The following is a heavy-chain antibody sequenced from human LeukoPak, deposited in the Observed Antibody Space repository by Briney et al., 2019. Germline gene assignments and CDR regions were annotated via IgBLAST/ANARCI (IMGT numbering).Heavy chain of an antibody. D-gene: IGHD1-26*01. CDR1: GFTFSSYG. V-gene: IGHV3-30*18. J-gene: IGHJ3*02. Sequence: TGGSLRLSCAASGFTFSSYGMHWVRQAPGKGLEWVAVISYDGSNKYYADSVKGRFTISRDNSKNTLYLQMNSLRAEDTAVYYCAKDRSGSYKRPDAFDIWGQGTMVTASS. CDR3: AKDRSGSYKRPDAFDI. CDR2: ISYDGSNK.